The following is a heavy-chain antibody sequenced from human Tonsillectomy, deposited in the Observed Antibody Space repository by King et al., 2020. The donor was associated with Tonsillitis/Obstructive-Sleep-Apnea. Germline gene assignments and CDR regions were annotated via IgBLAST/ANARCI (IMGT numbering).Heavy chain of an antibody. D-gene: IGHD3-10*01. Sequence: VQLVESGGGVVQPGRSLRISCAASGFTFSTYGIHWVRQAPGKGLEWVAIIWHDGINKYYADSVKGRFTISRDNSKNTLYLEMNSLRAEDTAVYYCARDTHYYGSGSYYPRHYYGMDVWGQGTTVTVYS. CDR1: GFTFSTYG. CDR2: IWHDGINK. J-gene: IGHJ6*01. CDR3: ARDTHYYGSGSYYPRHYYGMDV. V-gene: IGHV3-33*01.